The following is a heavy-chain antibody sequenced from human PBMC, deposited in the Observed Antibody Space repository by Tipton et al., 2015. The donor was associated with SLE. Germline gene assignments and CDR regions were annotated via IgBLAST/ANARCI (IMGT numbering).Heavy chain of an antibody. Sequence: TLSLTCAVYGGSFSGYYWTWIRQPPGKGLEWIGEINHSRSTNYNPSLKSRVTISVDTSKNQFSLTLMSVTAADTAVYFCARIIAGHGDAFDVWGQGTMVTVSS. CDR1: GGSFSGYY. J-gene: IGHJ3*01. V-gene: IGHV4-34*01. CDR3: ARIIAGHGDAFDV. CDR2: INHSRST.